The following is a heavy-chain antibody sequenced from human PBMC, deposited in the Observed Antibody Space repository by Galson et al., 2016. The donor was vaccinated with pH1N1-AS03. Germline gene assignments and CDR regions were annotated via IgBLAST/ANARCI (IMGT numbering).Heavy chain of an antibody. CDR3: AGDEGFANGINV. CDR2: IHPGGDT. D-gene: IGHD3-3*01. J-gene: IGHJ6*02. CDR1: GFTVSSGY. Sequence: SLRLSCAATGFTVSSGYHMSWVRQAPGKGLEWVSVIHPGGDTYNADSVKGRFTISRDNFENMVYPQMKSLRPEDTAVYYCAGDEGFANGINVWGQGTTVTVSS. V-gene: IGHV3-66*02.